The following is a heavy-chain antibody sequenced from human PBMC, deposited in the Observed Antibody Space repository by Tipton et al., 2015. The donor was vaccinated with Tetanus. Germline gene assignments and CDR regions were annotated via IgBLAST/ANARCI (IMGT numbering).Heavy chain of an antibody. J-gene: IGHJ6*02. CDR2: IYTSGST. D-gene: IGHD3-10*01. Sequence: TLSLTCTVSGGPISSYYWSWIRQPAGKGLEWIGRIYTSGSTNYNPSLKSRVTISVDTSKNQFSLKLSSVTAADTAVYYCARAQGDYYGSGTRPRGMDVWGQGTTVTVSS. V-gene: IGHV4-4*07. CDR1: GGPISSYY. CDR3: ARAQGDYYGSGTRPRGMDV.